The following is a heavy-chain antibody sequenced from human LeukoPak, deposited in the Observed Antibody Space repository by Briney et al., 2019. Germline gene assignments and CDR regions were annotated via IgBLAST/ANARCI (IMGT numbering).Heavy chain of an antibody. CDR3: ARSMYSSTPNTH. CDR2: IYTSGST. J-gene: IGHJ4*02. D-gene: IGHD6-13*01. CDR1: GGSISSGSYY. Sequence: SETLSLTCTVSGGSISSGSYYWSWIRQPAGKGLQWIGRIYTSGSTNYNPSLKSRVTISVDTSKNQFSLKLSSVTAADTAVYYCARSMYSSTPNTHWGQGTLVTVSS. V-gene: IGHV4-61*02.